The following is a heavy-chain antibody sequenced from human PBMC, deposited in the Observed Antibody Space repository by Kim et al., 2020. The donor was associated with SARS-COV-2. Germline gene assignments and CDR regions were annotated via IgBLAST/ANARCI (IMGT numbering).Heavy chain of an antibody. D-gene: IGHD2-15*01. CDR2: INPSGGST. CDR3: ARDLVGCSGGSCYFRMDV. V-gene: IGHV1-46*01. Sequence: ASVKVSCKASGYTFTSYYMHWVRQAPGQGLEWMGIINPSGGSTSYAQKFQGRVTMTRDTSTSTVYMELSSLRSEDTDVYYCARDLVGCSGGSCYFRMDVWGQGTTVTVSS. CDR1: GYTFTSYY. J-gene: IGHJ6*02.